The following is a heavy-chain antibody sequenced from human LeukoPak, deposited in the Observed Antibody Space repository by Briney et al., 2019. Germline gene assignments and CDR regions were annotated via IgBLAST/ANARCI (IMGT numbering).Heavy chain of an antibody. CDR3: ARXGRXXAAAGTPFDY. J-gene: IGHJ4*02. D-gene: IGHD6-13*01. CDR2: INHSGST. CDR1: GGSFSGYY. V-gene: IGHV4-34*01. Sequence: SETLSLTCAVYGGSFSGYYWSWIRQPPGKGLEWIGEINHSGSTNYNPSLKSRVTISVDTSKNQFSLKLSSVTAADTAVYYCARXGRXXAAAGTPFDYWGQGTLVTVSS.